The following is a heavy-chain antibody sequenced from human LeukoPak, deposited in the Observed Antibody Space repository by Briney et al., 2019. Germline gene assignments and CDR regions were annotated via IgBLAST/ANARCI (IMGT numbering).Heavy chain of an antibody. CDR3: ARPRSGWWDFDY. D-gene: IGHD6-19*01. V-gene: IGHV3-33*01. CDR2: IWYDGSNK. CDR1: GFTFSDYG. J-gene: IGHJ4*02. Sequence: GGSLRLSCATSGFTFSDYGVHWVSRPPGMGLEWVAVIWYDGSNKYYADSVKGRFTISRDNSKNTLYLQMNSLRAEDTAVYHCARPRSGWWDFDYWGQGTLVTVSS.